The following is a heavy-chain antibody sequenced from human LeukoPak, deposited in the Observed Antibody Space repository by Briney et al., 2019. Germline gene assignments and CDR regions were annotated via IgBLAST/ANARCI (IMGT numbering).Heavy chain of an antibody. CDR2: ISYDGSNK. CDR3: AKELYGSGSYSLDY. J-gene: IGHJ4*02. CDR1: GFTFSSYG. V-gene: IGHV3-30*18. D-gene: IGHD3-10*01. Sequence: GGSLRLSCAASGFTFSSYGMHWVRQAPGKGLEWVAVISYDGSNKYYADSVKGRFTISRDNSKNTLYLQMNSLRAEDTAVYYCAKELYGSGSYSLDYWGQGTLVTVSS.